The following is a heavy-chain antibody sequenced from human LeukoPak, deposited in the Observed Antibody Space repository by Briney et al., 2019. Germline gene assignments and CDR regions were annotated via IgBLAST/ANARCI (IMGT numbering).Heavy chain of an antibody. V-gene: IGHV1-46*01. CDR1: GYTFTSYY. J-gene: IGHJ5*02. CDR3: ARDLGQQEVWFDP. D-gene: IGHD7-27*01. Sequence: ASVKVSCKVSGYTFTSYYMHWVRQAPGQGLEWMGIINPSGGSTSYAQKFQGRVTMTRDMSTSTVYMELSSLRSEDTAVYYCARDLGQQEVWFDPWGQGTLVTVSS. CDR2: INPSGGST.